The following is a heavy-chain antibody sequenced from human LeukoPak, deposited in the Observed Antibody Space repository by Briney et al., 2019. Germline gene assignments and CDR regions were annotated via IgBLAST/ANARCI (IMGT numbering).Heavy chain of an antibody. D-gene: IGHD5-18*01. J-gene: IGHJ4*02. CDR2: IYYSGST. Sequence: PSATLSLTCTVSGGSISSYYWSWIRQPPGKGLEWIGYIYYSGSTNYNPSLKSRVTISVDTSKNQFSLKLSSVTAADTAVYYCAAGYSYGPLRFDYWGQGTLVTVSS. V-gene: IGHV4-59*01. CDR3: AAGYSYGPLRFDY. CDR1: GGSISSYY.